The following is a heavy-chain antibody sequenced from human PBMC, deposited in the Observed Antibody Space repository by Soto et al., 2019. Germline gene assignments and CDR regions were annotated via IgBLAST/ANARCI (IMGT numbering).Heavy chain of an antibody. V-gene: IGHV3-30-3*01. D-gene: IGHD3-10*01. J-gene: IGHJ4*02. CDR3: ARVLSSGGRAHFDY. CDR2: ISYDGSNK. Sequence: QVQLVESGGGVVQPGRSLRLSCAASGFTFSSYAMHWVRQAPGKGLEWVAVISYDGSNKYYADSVKGRFTISRDNSKNTLYLQMNSLRAEDTAVYYCARVLSSGGRAHFDYWGQGTLVTVSS. CDR1: GFTFSSYA.